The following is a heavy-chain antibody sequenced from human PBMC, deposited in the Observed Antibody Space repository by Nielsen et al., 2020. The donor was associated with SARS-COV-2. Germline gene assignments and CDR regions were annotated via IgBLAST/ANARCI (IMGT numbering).Heavy chain of an antibody. Sequence: GESLKISCAASGFTFSSYSMNWVRQAPGKGLEWVSAISGSGGSTYYADSVKGRFTISRDNSKNTLYLQMNSLRAEDTAVYYCAKSPIRGVIDSESDYWGQGTLVTVSS. V-gene: IGHV3-23*01. CDR3: AKSPIRGVIDSESDY. CDR1: GFTFSSYS. D-gene: IGHD3-10*01. CDR2: ISGSGGST. J-gene: IGHJ4*02.